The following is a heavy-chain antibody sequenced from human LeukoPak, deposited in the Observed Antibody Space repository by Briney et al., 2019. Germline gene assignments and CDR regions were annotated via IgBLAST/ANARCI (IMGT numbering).Heavy chain of an antibody. V-gene: IGHV3-23*01. CDR1: GFTFSSYA. CDR3: AKTTPVGSYYDFWSGYSVGYDL. D-gene: IGHD3-3*01. J-gene: IGHJ2*01. CDR2: ISGSGGST. Sequence: GGSLRLSCAASGFTFSSYAMSWVRQAPGKGLEWVSAISGSGGSTYYADSVKGRFTISRDNSKNTLYLQMNSPRAEDTAVYYCAKTTPVGSYYDFWSGYSVGYDLWGRGTLVTVSS.